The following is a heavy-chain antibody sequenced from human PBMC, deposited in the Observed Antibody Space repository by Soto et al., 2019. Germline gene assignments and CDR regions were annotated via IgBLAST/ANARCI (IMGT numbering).Heavy chain of an antibody. CDR2: INPNSGGT. J-gene: IGHJ4*02. CDR3: ARDLLDYSLDY. CDR1: GYTFTCYY. D-gene: IGHD4-4*01. V-gene: IGHV1-2*04. Sequence: ASVKVSFKASGYTFTCYYIHLVRQSPGQGLEWMGWINPNSGGTNYAQKFQGWVTMTRDTSISTAYMELSRLRSDDTAVYYCARDLLDYSLDYWGQGTLVTVSS.